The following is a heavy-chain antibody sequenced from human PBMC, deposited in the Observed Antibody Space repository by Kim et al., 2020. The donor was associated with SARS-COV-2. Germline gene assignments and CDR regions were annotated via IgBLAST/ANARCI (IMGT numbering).Heavy chain of an antibody. CDR2: IIPILGIA. V-gene: IGHV1-69*02. D-gene: IGHD2-2*01. Sequence: SVKVSCKASGGTFSSYTISWVRQAPGQGLEWMGRIIPILGIANYAQKFQGRVTITADKSTSTAYMELSSLRSEDTAVYYCARGYCSSTSCYAISPNWFDPWGQGTLVTVSS. J-gene: IGHJ5*02. CDR1: GGTFSSYT. CDR3: ARGYCSSTSCYAISPNWFDP.